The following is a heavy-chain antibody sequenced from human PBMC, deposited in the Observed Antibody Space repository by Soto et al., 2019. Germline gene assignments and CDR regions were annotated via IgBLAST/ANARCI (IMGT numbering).Heavy chain of an antibody. CDR3: ATLRGGGYRTNGVCYTGKDY. D-gene: IGHD2-8*01. Sequence: EVQLVESGGGLVQPGGSLRLSCAASGFTFSSYSMNWVRQAPGKGLEWVSYISSSSSTIYYADSVKGRFTSSRDNAKNSLYLKMNSLRDEDTAVYYCATLRGGGYRTNGVCYTGKDYWGQGTLVTVSS. CDR2: ISSSSSTI. J-gene: IGHJ4*02. CDR1: GFTFSSYS. V-gene: IGHV3-48*02.